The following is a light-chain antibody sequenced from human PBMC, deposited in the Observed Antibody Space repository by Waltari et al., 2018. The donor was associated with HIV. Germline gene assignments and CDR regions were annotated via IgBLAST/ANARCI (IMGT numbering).Light chain of an antibody. CDR2: AVT. J-gene: IGLJ2*01. V-gene: IGLV2-14*01. CDR3: ASYRTTNNLV. Sequence: RAVSVSGSPGQSITISCTGTSSDVGGYDYVSWYQQPPGKVPKLIIYAVTERPSGVSNRFSGSKSGVTASLTISGLQAEDEADYFCASYRTTNNLVFGGGTKLTVL. CDR1: SSDVGGYDY.